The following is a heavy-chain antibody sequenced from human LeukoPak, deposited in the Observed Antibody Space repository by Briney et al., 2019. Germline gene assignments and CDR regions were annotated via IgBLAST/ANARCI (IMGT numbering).Heavy chain of an antibody. D-gene: IGHD6-13*01. J-gene: IGHJ4*02. CDR2: INTNTGNP. V-gene: IGHV7-4-1*02. Sequence: ASVKVSCKASGYPFSSYVINWVRQAPGQGLEWMGWINTNTGNPRYAQAFTGRFVFSLDTSVSTAYLQITSLKAEDTAIYYCARWGWSSIWHATWGQGTLVTVSS. CDR3: ARWGWSSIWHAT. CDR1: GYPFSSYV.